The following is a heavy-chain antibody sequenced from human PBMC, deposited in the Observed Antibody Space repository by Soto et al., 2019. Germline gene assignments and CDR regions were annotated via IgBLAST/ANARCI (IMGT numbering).Heavy chain of an antibody. CDR3: ARGQIVGATRARYFQH. CDR1: GGSFSGYY. J-gene: IGHJ1*01. V-gene: IGHV4-34*01. Sequence: SETLSLTCAVYGGSFSGYYWSWIRQPPGKGLEWIGEINHSGSTNYNPSLKSRVTISVDTSKNQFSLKLSSVTAADTAVYYCARGQIVGATRARYFQHWGQGTLVTVSS. D-gene: IGHD1-26*01. CDR2: INHSGST.